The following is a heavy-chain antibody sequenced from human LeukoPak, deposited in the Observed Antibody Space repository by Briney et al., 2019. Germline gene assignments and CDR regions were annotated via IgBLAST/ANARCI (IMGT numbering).Heavy chain of an antibody. V-gene: IGHV1-2*02. CDR2: INPYSGGT. CDR1: GSTFIDYY. D-gene: IGHD4-17*01. CDR3: ARLGLTVTSVIDW. J-gene: IGHJ4*02. Sequence: ASVKVSCKASGSTFIDYYIHWVRQAPGQGLEWMGWINPYSGGTNCAQKFQGRVTMTRDTSISTAYMELNSLRSDDTAVYYCARLGLTVTSVIDWWGREPWSPSPQ.